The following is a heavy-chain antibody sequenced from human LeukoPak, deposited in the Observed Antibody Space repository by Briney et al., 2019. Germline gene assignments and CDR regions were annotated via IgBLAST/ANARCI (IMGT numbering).Heavy chain of an antibody. D-gene: IGHD3-16*02. V-gene: IGHV3-49*04. CDR3: TTDPYDDVWGSNLY. CDR2: IRSKAYGGTT. CDR1: GFTFGDYA. J-gene: IGHJ4*02. Sequence: PGRSLRLSCTASGFTFGDYAMSWVRQAPGKGLEWVGFIRSKAYGGTTDYAAPVKGRFSISRDDSKNTLSLQMNSLKTEDTAVYYCTTDPYDDVWGSNLYWGQGTLVTVSS.